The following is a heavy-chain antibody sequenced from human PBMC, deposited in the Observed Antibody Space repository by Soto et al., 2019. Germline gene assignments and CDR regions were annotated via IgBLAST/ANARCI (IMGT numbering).Heavy chain of an antibody. J-gene: IGHJ6*02. Sequence: QVQLVQSGAEVKKPGSSVKVSCKASEGTFSSYAISWVRQAPGQGLEWMGGIIPIFGTANYAQKFQGRVTITADESTSTAYMELSSLRSEDTAVYYCARVVLPDTAMVNLYGMDVWGQGTTVTVSS. V-gene: IGHV1-69*01. CDR2: IIPIFGTA. D-gene: IGHD5-18*01. CDR3: ARVVLPDTAMVNLYGMDV. CDR1: EGTFSSYA.